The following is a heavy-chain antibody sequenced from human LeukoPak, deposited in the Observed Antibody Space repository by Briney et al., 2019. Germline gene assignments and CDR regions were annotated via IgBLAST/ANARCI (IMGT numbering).Heavy chain of an antibody. CDR1: GFTFSSYA. D-gene: IGHD1-20*01. J-gene: IGHJ4*02. CDR3: AKANGNWNDRLLDY. CDR2: ICGGGGSI. V-gene: IGHV3-23*01. Sequence: PGGSLRLSCAASGFTFSSYAMNWVRQAPGKGLEWVSVICGGGGSIYYADSVKGRFTISRDNSKNTLCLQMNSLRAEDTAVYYCAKANGNWNDRLLDYWGQGTLVTVSS.